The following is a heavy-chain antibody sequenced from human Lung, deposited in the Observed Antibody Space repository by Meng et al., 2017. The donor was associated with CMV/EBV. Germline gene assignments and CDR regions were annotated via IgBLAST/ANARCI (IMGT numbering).Heavy chain of an antibody. Sequence: ASVXVSCRASGYSFITDDINWVRQAAGQGPEWMGWMNPNSGNTGYAQKFQGRVTMTRNVSTRTAYMELTSLRSEDTAVYYCARSLVHSAMDVWRQGTTVTVSS. V-gene: IGHV1-8*01. J-gene: IGHJ6*02. CDR2: MNPNSGNT. CDR1: GYSFITDD. D-gene: IGHD3-16*01. CDR3: ARSLVHSAMDV.